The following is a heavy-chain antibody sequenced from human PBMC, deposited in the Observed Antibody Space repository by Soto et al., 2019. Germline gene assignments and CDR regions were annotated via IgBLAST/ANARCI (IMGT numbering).Heavy chain of an antibody. CDR2: ISYDGSNK. Sequence: GSLRLSCAASGFTFSSYGMHWVRQAPGKGLEWVAVISYDGSNKYYADSVKGRFTISRDNSKNTLYLQMNSLRAEDTAVYYCAKGNGPEILSYYGMDVWGQGTKVTVSS. CDR3: AKGNGPEILSYYGMDV. V-gene: IGHV3-30*18. CDR1: GFTFSSYG. J-gene: IGHJ6*02.